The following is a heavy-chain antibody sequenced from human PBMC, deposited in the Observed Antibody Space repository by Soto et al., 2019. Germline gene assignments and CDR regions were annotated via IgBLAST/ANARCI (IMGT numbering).Heavy chain of an antibody. Sequence: ASVKVSCKASGYTFTSYDIDWVRQATGQGLEWMGWMNPNSGNTGYAQKFQGRVTMTRNTSISTAYMELSSLRSEDTAVYYCAVTYYYDSSGYYYGYGMDVWGQGTTVTVSS. CDR2: MNPNSGNT. J-gene: IGHJ6*02. V-gene: IGHV1-8*01. CDR3: AVTYYYDSSGYYYGYGMDV. D-gene: IGHD3-22*01. CDR1: GYTFTSYD.